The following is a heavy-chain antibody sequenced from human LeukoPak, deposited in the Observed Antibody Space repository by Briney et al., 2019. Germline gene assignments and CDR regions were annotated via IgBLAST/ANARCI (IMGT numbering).Heavy chain of an antibody. J-gene: IGHJ5*02. D-gene: IGHD3-10*01. V-gene: IGHV1-2*02. CDR2: INPNSGGT. CDR3: ARAILQRHYGSGSYYWFDP. Sequence: ASVKVSCKASGYTFTGYYMHWVRQAPGQGLEWMGWINPNSGGTNYAQKFQGRVTMTRDTSISTAYMELSRLRSDDTAVYYCARAILQRHYGSGSYYWFDPWGQGTLVTVSS. CDR1: GYTFTGYY.